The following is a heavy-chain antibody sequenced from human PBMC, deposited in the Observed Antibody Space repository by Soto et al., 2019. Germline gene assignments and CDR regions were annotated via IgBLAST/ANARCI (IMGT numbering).Heavy chain of an antibody. CDR3: ARDPAGNDYFDY. D-gene: IGHD1-1*01. J-gene: IGHJ4*02. CDR1: EYTLTGYY. Sequence: WASVKVSCKASEYTLTGYYMNWVRQAPGQGLEWMGWINPKSGDTRYAQKFQGRVTMTRDTSISTAYMELSRLRSDDTAVYYCARDPAGNDYFDYWGQGTLVTVSS. CDR2: INPKSGDT. V-gene: IGHV1-2*02.